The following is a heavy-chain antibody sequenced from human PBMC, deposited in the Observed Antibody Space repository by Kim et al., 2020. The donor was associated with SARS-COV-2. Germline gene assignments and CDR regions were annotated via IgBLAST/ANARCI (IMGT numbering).Heavy chain of an antibody. CDR1: GGSISSYY. J-gene: IGHJ5*02. CDR3: ARVASSIAVAVAFDP. D-gene: IGHD6-19*01. CDR2: IYYSGST. V-gene: IGHV4-59*01. Sequence: SETLSLTCTVSGGSISSYYWSWIRQPPGKGLEWIGYIYYSGSTNYNPSLKSRVTISVDTSKNQFSLKLSSVTAADTAVYYCARVASSIAVAVAFDPWGQGTLVTVYS.